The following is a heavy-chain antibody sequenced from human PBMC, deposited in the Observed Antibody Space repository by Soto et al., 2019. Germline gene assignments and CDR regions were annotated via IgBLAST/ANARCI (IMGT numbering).Heavy chain of an antibody. CDR3: ASRRTMTYYDFWSGFPWDYGMDV. J-gene: IGHJ6*02. D-gene: IGHD3-3*01. CDR2: ISAYNGNT. V-gene: IGHV1-18*01. CDR1: GYTFTSYG. Sequence: ASVKVSCKASGYTFTSYGISWVRQAPGQGLEWMGWISAYNGNTNYAQKLQGRVTMTTDTSTSTAYMELRSLRSDDTAVYYCASRRTMTYYDFWSGFPWDYGMDVWGQGTTVTVSS.